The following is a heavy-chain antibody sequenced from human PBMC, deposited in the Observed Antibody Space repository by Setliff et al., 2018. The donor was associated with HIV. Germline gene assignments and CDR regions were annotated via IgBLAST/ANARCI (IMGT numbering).Heavy chain of an antibody. Sequence: SETLSLTCGLNGVPFSDYYWNWIRQSPGKGLEWIVEVNHNGNINYNPSLQSRVTVSVDTSKPQFSLKMNSVTAADTAVYYCAITIVGVTTEMYWGQGTLVTV. D-gene: IGHD2-21*02. CDR3: AITIVGVTTEMY. V-gene: IGHV4-34*01. J-gene: IGHJ4*02. CDR1: GVPFSDYY. CDR2: VNHNGNI.